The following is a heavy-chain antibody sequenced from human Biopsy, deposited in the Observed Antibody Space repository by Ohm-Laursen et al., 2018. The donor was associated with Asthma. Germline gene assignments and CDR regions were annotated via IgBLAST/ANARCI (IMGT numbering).Heavy chain of an antibody. V-gene: IGHV1-2*06. CDR3: ARTYYDFLTGQVKDVFGV. Sequence: ASVKVSCKASGYTFIGCHIHWMRQAPGQGLEWMGRISPNSGGTNYAQKFQGRVTMTRDTSISTAYMELRSLRSEDTATYYCARTYYDFLTGQVKDVFGVWGQGTMVTVSS. CDR1: GYTFIGCH. CDR2: ISPNSGGT. J-gene: IGHJ3*01. D-gene: IGHD3-9*01.